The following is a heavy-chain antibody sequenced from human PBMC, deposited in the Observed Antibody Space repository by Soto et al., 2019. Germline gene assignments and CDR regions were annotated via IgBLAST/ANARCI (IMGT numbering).Heavy chain of an antibody. CDR3: AREHFYDGIDF. Sequence: QVQLQESGPGLVKPSQTLSLTCTVSGGSISSGNYYWTWIRQPPGKGLEWIGYINYSGSTNYNPSLKSRVTVSADTSNDLVSLRLNSVTAADTAVYYCAREHFYDGIDFWGQGTLVTVSS. CDR1: GGSISSGNYY. D-gene: IGHD3-22*01. J-gene: IGHJ4*02. V-gene: IGHV4-30-4*08. CDR2: INYSGST.